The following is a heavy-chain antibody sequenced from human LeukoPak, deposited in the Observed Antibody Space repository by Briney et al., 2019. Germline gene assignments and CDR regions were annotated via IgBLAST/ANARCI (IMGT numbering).Heavy chain of an antibody. Sequence: SETLSLTCTVSGGSISSYYWSWIRQPPGKGLEWIGYIDYSGSTNYNPSLKSRVTISVDTSKNQFSLKLSSVTAADTAVYYCAREHFWSGYYIIPDAFDIWGQGTMVTVSS. CDR2: IDYSGST. V-gene: IGHV4-59*01. D-gene: IGHD3-3*02. J-gene: IGHJ3*02. CDR3: AREHFWSGYYIIPDAFDI. CDR1: GGSISSYY.